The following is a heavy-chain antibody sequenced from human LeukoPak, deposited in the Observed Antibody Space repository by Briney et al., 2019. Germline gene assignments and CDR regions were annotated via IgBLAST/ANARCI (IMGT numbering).Heavy chain of an antibody. J-gene: IGHJ4*02. Sequence: GGSLRLSCAGSGFTFSSYEMSWVRQAPGEGLEWVSAVSGSGGSTYYADSAQGRFTISRDNSKNTLYLQMNSLRAEDTAVYYCAREKGRGWFDYWGQGTLVTVSS. V-gene: IGHV3-23*01. CDR1: GFTFSSYE. D-gene: IGHD6-19*01. CDR3: AREKGRGWFDY. CDR2: VSGSGGST.